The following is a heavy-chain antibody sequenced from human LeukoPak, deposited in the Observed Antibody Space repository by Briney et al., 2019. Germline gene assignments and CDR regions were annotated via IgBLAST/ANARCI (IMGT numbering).Heavy chain of an antibody. D-gene: IGHD6-13*01. CDR2: IKQDGSEK. Sequence: AGGSLRLSCAASGFTFTSYSMSWVRQAPGKGLEWVANIKQDGSEKYYVDSVKGRFTISRDNAKNSLYLQMNSLRAEDTAVYYCARDVLAAAGSLNWFDPWGQGTLVTVSS. CDR1: GFTFTSYS. CDR3: ARDVLAAAGSLNWFDP. V-gene: IGHV3-7*03. J-gene: IGHJ5*02.